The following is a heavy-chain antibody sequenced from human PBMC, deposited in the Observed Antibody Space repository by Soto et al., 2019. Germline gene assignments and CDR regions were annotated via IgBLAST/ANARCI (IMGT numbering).Heavy chain of an antibody. Sequence: EVQLVESGGGLVQPGRSLRLSCAASGFTFDDYAMYWVRQAPGKGLEWVSGISWNSGSIGYAYSVKGRCTISRDNAKNSLYLQMNSLRAEDTALYYCTKDSSGWTGKYYFDYWGQGTLVTVSS. CDR1: GFTFDDYA. CDR3: TKDSSGWTGKYYFDY. CDR2: ISWNSGSI. V-gene: IGHV3-9*01. D-gene: IGHD6-19*01. J-gene: IGHJ4*02.